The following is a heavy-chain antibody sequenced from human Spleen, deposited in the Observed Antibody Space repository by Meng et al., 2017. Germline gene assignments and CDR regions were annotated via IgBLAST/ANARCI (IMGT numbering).Heavy chain of an antibody. D-gene: IGHD3-22*01. CDR2: INPNSGVT. CDR3: ARDGDYYDIGP. CDR1: GYTFNAYS. Sequence: GNRVQQGAKVRKPGASVKVSSKASGYTFNAYSMHWVRQAPGQGLEWMGRINPNSGVTNYAQNFQGRVTMTRDTSISTAYMELSSLRSDDTAVYYCARDGDYYDIGPWGQGTLVTVSS. V-gene: IGHV1-2*06. J-gene: IGHJ5*02.